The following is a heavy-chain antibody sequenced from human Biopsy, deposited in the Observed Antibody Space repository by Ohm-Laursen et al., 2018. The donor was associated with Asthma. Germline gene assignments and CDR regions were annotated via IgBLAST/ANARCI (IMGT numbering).Heavy chain of an antibody. V-gene: IGHV3-30*03. J-gene: IGHJ4*02. Sequence: SLRLPCAASGFTFSNYGMHWVRQAPGKGLEWVAVISFDGSNKDYADSVKGRFTISRDNSKNTLHLEMNSLRPDDTAVYYCARDVMEWYLPAFDFWGQGTLVTVSS. CDR3: ARDVMEWYLPAFDF. D-gene: IGHD3-3*01. CDR1: GFTFSNYG. CDR2: ISFDGSNK.